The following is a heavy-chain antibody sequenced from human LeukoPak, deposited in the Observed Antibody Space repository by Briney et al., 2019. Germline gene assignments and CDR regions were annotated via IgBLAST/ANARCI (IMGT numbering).Heavy chain of an antibody. CDR2: ISYDGSNK. J-gene: IGHJ4*02. Sequence: GRSLRLSCAASGFTFSSYAMHRVRQAPGKGLEWVAVISYDGSNKYYADSVKGRFTISRDNSKNTLYLQMNSLRAEDTAVYYCARAYWYYDFWSGPIFFDYWGQGTLVTVSS. V-gene: IGHV3-30-3*01. CDR1: GFTFSSYA. CDR3: ARAYWYYDFWSGPIFFDY. D-gene: IGHD3-3*01.